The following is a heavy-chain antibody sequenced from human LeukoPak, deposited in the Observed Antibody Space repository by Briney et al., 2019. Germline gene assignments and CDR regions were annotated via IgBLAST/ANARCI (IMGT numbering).Heavy chain of an antibody. Sequence: PGGSLRLSCAASGFTVRSNAMSWVRQAPGKGLEWVSAISGSGGSTSYADSVRGRFTISRDNSKNTLYLHMNSLRAEDTALYYCARNYYEPTYEYYFDCWGQGTLVTVSS. V-gene: IGHV3-23*01. J-gene: IGHJ4*02. CDR2: ISGSGGST. CDR1: GFTVRSNA. CDR3: ARNYYEPTYEYYFDC. D-gene: IGHD1-26*01.